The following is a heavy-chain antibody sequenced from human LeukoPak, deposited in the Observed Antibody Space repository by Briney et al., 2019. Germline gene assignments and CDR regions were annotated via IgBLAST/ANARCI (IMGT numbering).Heavy chain of an antibody. CDR2: VGGGDDI. V-gene: IGHV3-23*01. CDR3: AKDSTPRNRLWNHFDS. Sequence: PGGSLRLSCVASGFTFNIYGMSWVPQAPGKGLEWVPSVGGGDDIHYADSVKGRFTGYRDDAKNTVYLKVYSLRVEDTAIYFCAKDSTPRNRLWNHFDSWGQGTLVSVSS. CDR1: GFTFNIYG. J-gene: IGHJ4*02. D-gene: IGHD2-21*01.